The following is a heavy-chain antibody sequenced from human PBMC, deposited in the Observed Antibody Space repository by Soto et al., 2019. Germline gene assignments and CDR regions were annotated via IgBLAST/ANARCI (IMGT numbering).Heavy chain of an antibody. CDR3: AKLSCTSSTCYFPGWFDP. J-gene: IGHJ5*02. V-gene: IGHV4-31*02. CDR2: VYYSGSP. D-gene: IGHD2-2*01. CDR1: GDSISGGASF. Sequence: SETLSLTCTVSGDSISGGASFWSWIRQPPGKGLEWIANVYYSGSPYYNPSLKGRLTISVDTTKNQFSLQLKSMTAAETAVYYCAKLSCTSSTCYFPGWFDPWGQGTLVTVSS.